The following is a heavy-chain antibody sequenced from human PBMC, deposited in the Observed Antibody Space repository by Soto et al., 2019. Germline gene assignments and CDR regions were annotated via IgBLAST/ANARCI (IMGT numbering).Heavy chain of an antibody. Sequence: EVQLVESGGGLVQPGGSLRLSCAASGFTFRSYWMHWVRQAPGKGLVWVSRINYDGSSTSYADSVKGRLTISRDNAKNTLYLQMNSLRVEDTAVYYCARDRTGLLSWGQGTLVTVSS. CDR1: GFTFRSYW. J-gene: IGHJ4*01. V-gene: IGHV3-74*01. CDR3: ARDRTGLLS. D-gene: IGHD2-15*01. CDR2: INYDGSST.